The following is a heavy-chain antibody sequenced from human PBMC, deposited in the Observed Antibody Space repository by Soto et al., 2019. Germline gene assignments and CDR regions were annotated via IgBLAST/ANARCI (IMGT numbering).Heavy chain of an antibody. V-gene: IGHV1-69*12. Sequence: QVQLVQSGAEVKKPGSSVKVSCKASGGTFSSYAISWVRQAPGQGLEWMGGIIPIFGTANYAQKFQGRVTTTADESTSTAYMELSSLRSEDTAVYYCARDRGHCISTSCYNGGEYFQHWGQGTLVTVSS. CDR3: ARDRGHCISTSCYNGGEYFQH. CDR1: GGTFSSYA. CDR2: IIPIFGTA. D-gene: IGHD2-2*02. J-gene: IGHJ1*01.